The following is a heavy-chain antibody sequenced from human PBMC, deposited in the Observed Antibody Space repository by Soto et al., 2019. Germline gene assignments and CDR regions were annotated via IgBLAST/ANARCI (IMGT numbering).Heavy chain of an antibody. CDR2: IIPIFGTS. Sequence: QVQLVQSGAEVRKSGSSVKVSCKASGGTFTNLAINWVRQAPGQGFEWMGGIIPIFGTSTSAQKFQDRVTISADTSTGTAYLEVSSLRSEDTAIYYCARARQDGLTWSYNFDYWGPGTLVTVSS. CDR1: GGTFTNLA. V-gene: IGHV1-69*06. D-gene: IGHD6-6*01. CDR3: ARARQDGLTWSYNFDY. J-gene: IGHJ4*02.